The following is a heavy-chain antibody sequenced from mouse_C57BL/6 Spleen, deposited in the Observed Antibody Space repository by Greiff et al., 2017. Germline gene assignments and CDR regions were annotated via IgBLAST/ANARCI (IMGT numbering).Heavy chain of an antibody. Sequence: QVQLQQSGAELVRPGTSVKLSCKASGYTFTSYWMHWVKQRPGQGLEWIGVIDPSDSYTNYNQKFKGKATLTVDTSSSTAYMQLSSLTSEDSAVYYCARTRYGSSSYYAMDYWGQGTSVTVSS. D-gene: IGHD1-1*01. CDR2: IDPSDSYT. V-gene: IGHV1-59*01. CDR1: GYTFTSYW. CDR3: ARTRYGSSSYYAMDY. J-gene: IGHJ4*01.